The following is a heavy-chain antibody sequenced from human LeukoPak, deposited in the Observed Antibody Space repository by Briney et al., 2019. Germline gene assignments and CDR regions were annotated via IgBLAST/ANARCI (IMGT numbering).Heavy chain of an antibody. CDR2: INHSGST. Sequence: PSETLSLTCAVYGVSFSGYYWSWIRQPPGKGLEWIGEINHSGSTNYNPSLKSRVTISVDTSKNQFSLKLSSVTAADTAVYYCARGPRITMVRGVTVRNWFDPWGQGTLVTVSS. J-gene: IGHJ5*02. CDR3: ARGPRITMVRGVTVRNWFDP. CDR1: GVSFSGYY. D-gene: IGHD3-10*01. V-gene: IGHV4-34*01.